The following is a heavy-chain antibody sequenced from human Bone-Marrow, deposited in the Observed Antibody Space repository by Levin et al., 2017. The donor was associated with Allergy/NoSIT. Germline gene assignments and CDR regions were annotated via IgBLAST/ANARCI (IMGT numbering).Heavy chain of an antibody. CDR1: GFTFGDYS. J-gene: IGHJ6*02. CDR3: ARGGSIRGTSFWYYYYAMDV. Sequence: GGSLRLSCAASGFTFGDYSMNWVRHVPGKGLEWISYISSTGSPIFYADSVKGRFSISRDNAKKSLHLQMTSLRAEDTAVYFCARGGSIRGTSFWYYYYAMDVWGQGTTVTVSS. V-gene: IGHV3-48*04. D-gene: IGHD3-3*01. CDR2: ISSTGSPI.